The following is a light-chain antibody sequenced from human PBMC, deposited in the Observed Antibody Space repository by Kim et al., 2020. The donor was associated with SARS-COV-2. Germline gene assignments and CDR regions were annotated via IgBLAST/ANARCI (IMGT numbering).Light chain of an antibody. CDR3: QQYNNYPRT. V-gene: IGKV1-5*03. Sequence: DIQMTQSPSTLSASVGDRVTITCRANQSIGTRLAWYQQKPGKAPTLLIYKTSTLQCGVPSSFSGSGSGTEFTLSIGNLQPDDFATYYCQQYNNYPRTFGQGTKVDIK. CDR1: QSIGTR. CDR2: KTS. J-gene: IGKJ1*01.